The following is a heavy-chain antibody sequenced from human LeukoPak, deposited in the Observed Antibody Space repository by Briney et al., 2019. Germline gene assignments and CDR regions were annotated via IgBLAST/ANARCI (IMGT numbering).Heavy chain of an antibody. J-gene: IGHJ4*02. CDR3: ARIAVAATPV. CDR2: TFYRSKWYN. V-gene: IGHV6-1*01. D-gene: IGHD6-19*01. CDR1: GDSFSSNSAA. Sequence: SQTLSLTCAISGDSFSSNSAAWHWIRQSPSRGLEWLGRTFYRSKWYNDYAVSVKSRITINPDTSKNQFPLQLNSVTPEDTAVYYCARIAVAATPVWGQGTLVTVSS.